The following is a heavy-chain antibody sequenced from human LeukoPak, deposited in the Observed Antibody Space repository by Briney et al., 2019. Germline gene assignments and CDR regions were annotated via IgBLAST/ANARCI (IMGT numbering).Heavy chain of an antibody. D-gene: IGHD3-10*01. CDR1: GFTFSTYA. CDR3: ARDRVTMVRGVISWTFDY. CDR2: ISYDGSNK. J-gene: IGHJ4*02. V-gene: IGHV3-30*04. Sequence: PGGSLRLSCAASGFTFSTYAMHWVRQAPGKGLEWVAVISYDGSNKYYADSVKGRFINSRDNSKNTLYLQMNSLRAEDTAVYYCARDRVTMVRGVISWTFDYWGQGTLVTVSS.